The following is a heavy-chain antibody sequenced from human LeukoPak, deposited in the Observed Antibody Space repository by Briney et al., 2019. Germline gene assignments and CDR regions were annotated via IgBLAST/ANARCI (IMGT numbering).Heavy chain of an antibody. CDR1: GFSISSTYC. CDR3: ASGILYDYILGGIDL. D-gene: IGHD3-16*01. CDR2: ICHSGST. J-gene: IGHJ5*02. V-gene: IGHV4-38-2*01. Sequence: PSETLSLTCSVSGFSISSTYCWGWVRQPPGQGLEWIGIICHSGSTYYNPSLKSRVSMSLDTSKDQLSLKLISVSAADTAVYYCASGILYDYILGGIDLWGQGTLDTVSS.